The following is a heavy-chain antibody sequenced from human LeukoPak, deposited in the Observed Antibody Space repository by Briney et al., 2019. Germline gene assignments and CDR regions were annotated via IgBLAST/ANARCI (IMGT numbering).Heavy chain of an antibody. CDR1: GFTFSNYW. CDR2: LNSDGNSI. D-gene: IGHD5-12*01. Sequence: GGSLRLSCAASGFTFSNYWMHWVRQAPGKGLVWVSRLNSDGNSITYADSVRGRFTISRDNAKNTVHLQTNSLRVEDAAIYFCAGAYSAYDPFDYWGQGILVTVSS. CDR3: AGAYSAYDPFDY. J-gene: IGHJ4*02. V-gene: IGHV3-74*01.